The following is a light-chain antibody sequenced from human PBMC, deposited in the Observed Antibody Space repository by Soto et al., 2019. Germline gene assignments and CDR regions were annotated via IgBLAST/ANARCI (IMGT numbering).Light chain of an antibody. V-gene: IGKV1-33*01. CDR2: DAS. CDR3: QQYDNLPIT. CDR1: LDIDNY. Sequence: DIHMTQSPSSLSAAVGDRVTITCQASLDIDNYLNWYQQKPGKAPKLLIYDASNLETGVPSRFSGSGSGTDFTFTISSLQPEDIATYFCQQYDNLPITFGQGTRLEIK. J-gene: IGKJ5*01.